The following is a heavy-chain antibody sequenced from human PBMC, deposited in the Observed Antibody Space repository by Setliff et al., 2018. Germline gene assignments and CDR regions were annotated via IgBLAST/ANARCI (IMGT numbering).Heavy chain of an antibody. CDR2: IQYDGSDK. D-gene: IGHD3-22*01. J-gene: IGHJ6*03. Sequence: GGSLRLSCVASGFIFNKFGMHWVRQAPGKGLEWLAFIQYDGSDKYYEDSVKGRFTISRDNSKNTVYLQMNSLRAEDTAVYYCARLALTGYDSSGYYYALEYYYYMDVWGKGTTVTVSS. V-gene: IGHV3-30*02. CDR3: ARLALTGYDSSGYYYALEYYYYMDV. CDR1: GFIFNKFG.